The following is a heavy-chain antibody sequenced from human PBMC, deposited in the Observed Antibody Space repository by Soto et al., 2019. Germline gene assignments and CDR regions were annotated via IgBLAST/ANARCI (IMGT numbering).Heavy chain of an antibody. CDR3: AKDIEKDGIEGYGMDV. CDR2: ISWDGGST. J-gene: IGHJ6*02. CDR1: GFTFDDYT. Sequence: PGGSLRFSCAASGFTFDDYTMHWVRQAPGKGLEWVSLISWDGGSTYYADSVKGRFTISRDNSNNSLYLQMNSLRTEDTALYYCAKDIEKDGIEGYGMDVWGQGTTVTVSS. V-gene: IGHV3-43*01.